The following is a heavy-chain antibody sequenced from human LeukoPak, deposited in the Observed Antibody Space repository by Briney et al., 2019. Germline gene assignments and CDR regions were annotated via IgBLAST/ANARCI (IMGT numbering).Heavy chain of an antibody. Sequence: SVKVSCKASGGTFSSYAISWVRQAPGQGLEWMGRIIPIFGIANYAQKFQGRVTITADKSTSTAYMELSSLRSEDTAVYYCAHIGVGDYNYGMDVWGQGTTVTVSS. J-gene: IGHJ6*02. CDR3: AHIGVGDYNYGMDV. D-gene: IGHD2-2*01. V-gene: IGHV1-69*04. CDR1: GGTFSSYA. CDR2: IIPIFGIA.